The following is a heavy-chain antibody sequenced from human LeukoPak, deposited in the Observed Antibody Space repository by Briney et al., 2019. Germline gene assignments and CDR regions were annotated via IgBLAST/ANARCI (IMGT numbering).Heavy chain of an antibody. CDR3: ARGIVVVPAASDPFDY. Sequence: PGGSLSLSCAASGFTFSSYTMNWVRQPPGKGLEWVSYISSSSSTIYYADSVKSRFTISRDNAKNSLYLQMNSLRAEDTAVYYCARGIVVVPAASDPFDYWGQGTLVTVSS. CDR1: GFTFSSYT. CDR2: ISSSSSTI. J-gene: IGHJ4*02. D-gene: IGHD2-2*01. V-gene: IGHV3-48*01.